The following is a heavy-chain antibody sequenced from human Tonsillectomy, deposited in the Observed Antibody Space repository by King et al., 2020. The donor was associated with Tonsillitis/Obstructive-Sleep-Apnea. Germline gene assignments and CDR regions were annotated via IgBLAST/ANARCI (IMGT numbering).Heavy chain of an antibody. Sequence: VQLQESGPGLVKPSETLSLTCTVSGGSISSYYWSWIRQPPGKGLEWIGYIYYSGSTNYNPSLKSRVTISVDTSKNQFSLKLSPVTAADTAVYYCARHHNAVAGTVWFDPWGQGTLVTVSS. CDR3: ARHHNAVAGTVWFDP. CDR1: GGSISSYY. J-gene: IGHJ5*02. CDR2: IYYSGST. D-gene: IGHD6-19*01. V-gene: IGHV4-59*08.